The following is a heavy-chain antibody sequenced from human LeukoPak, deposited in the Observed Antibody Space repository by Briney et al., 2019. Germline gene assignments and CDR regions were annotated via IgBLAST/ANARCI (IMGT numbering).Heavy chain of an antibody. J-gene: IGHJ3*02. D-gene: IGHD1-26*01. V-gene: IGHV1-46*01. CDR1: GYSFTSYY. Sequence: ASVKVSCKTSGYSFTSYYIHWVLQAPGQGLEWMGIINPSGGSTTYAQKFQGRLTMASDTSTSTVYMELSSLRSEDTAMYYCARSSAYYNEADIWGQGTMVTVSS. CDR3: ARSSAYYNEADI. CDR2: INPSGGST.